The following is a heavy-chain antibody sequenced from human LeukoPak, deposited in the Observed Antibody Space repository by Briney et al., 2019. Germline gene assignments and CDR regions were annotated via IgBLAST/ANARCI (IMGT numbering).Heavy chain of an antibody. CDR2: ISYDGSNK. Sequence: GGSLRLSCAASGFTFSSYGMHWVRQAPGKGLEWVAVISYDGSNKYYADSVRGRFTISRDNSKNTLYLQMNSLRAEDTAVYYCASDWSLFDYWGQGTLVTVSS. D-gene: IGHD1-1*01. CDR1: GFTFSSYG. V-gene: IGHV3-30*03. CDR3: ASDWSLFDY. J-gene: IGHJ4*02.